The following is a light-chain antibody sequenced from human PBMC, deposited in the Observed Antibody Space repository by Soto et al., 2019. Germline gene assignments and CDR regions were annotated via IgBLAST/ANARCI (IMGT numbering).Light chain of an antibody. J-gene: IGKJ1*01. CDR2: ADS. V-gene: IGKV1-39*01. Sequence: DIQMTQSPSSLSASVGDRVTITCRASQSISSYLNWYQQKPGKDPKLLIYADSSLQSGVPSRFSGSGSGTEVTLTISSLQPEAFATYYCQQRYSTPRTFGQGTKVEIK. CDR1: QSISSY. CDR3: QQRYSTPRT.